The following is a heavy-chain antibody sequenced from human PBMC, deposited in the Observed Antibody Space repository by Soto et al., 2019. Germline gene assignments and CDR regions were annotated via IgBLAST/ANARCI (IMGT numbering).Heavy chain of an antibody. CDR1: GGSFSGYY. CDR2: INHSGGT. D-gene: IGHD1-26*01. J-gene: IGHJ4*02. V-gene: IGHV4-34*02. CDR3: ARLRWEQPWVFDY. Sequence: QVQLQQWGAGLLKPSETLSLTCAVYGGSFSGYYWSWIRQPPVKGLEWIGEINHSGGTNYNPSLKSRVTISLDTSKNQFSLKLSSVTAADTAVFYCARLRWEQPWVFDYWGQGTLVTVSS.